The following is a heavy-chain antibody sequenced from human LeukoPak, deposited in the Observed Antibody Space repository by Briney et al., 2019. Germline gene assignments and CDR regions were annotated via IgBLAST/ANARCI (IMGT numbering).Heavy chain of an antibody. Sequence: GGSLRLSCAASGFTFSSYAMSWVRQAPGKGLEWVSAISGSGGSTYYADSVKGRFTISRDNSKNTLYLQMNSLRAEDTAVYYCAKDFYPRRPVTTSFDYWGQGTLVTVSS. V-gene: IGHV3-23*01. J-gene: IGHJ4*02. CDR2: ISGSGGST. CDR3: AKDFYPRRPVTTSFDY. D-gene: IGHD4-17*01. CDR1: GFTFSSYA.